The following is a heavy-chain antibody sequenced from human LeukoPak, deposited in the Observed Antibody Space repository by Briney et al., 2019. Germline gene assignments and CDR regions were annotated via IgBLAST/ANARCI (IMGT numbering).Heavy chain of an antibody. CDR1: GFTFSTYN. Sequence: GGSLRLSCAASGFTFSTYNMNWVRQAPGKGLEWVSSITGSSTYIYYAGSVKGRFTISRDNAKNSLSLQMDSLRAEDTAVYYCVSLLDDYWGQGTLVTVSS. CDR2: ITGSSTYI. CDR3: VSLLDDY. V-gene: IGHV3-21*01. J-gene: IGHJ4*02.